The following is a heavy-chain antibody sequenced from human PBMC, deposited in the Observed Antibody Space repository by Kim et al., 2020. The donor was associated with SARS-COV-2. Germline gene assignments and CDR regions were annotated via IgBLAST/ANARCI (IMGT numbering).Heavy chain of an antibody. Sequence: ASVKVSCKAYGYSFTGNYIHWVRQAPGQGLEWMGWINPNIAATNYAQKFQGRVTMTRDTSINTAYMELARLRSDDTAMYFCARGTLMAVFDFWGQGTLVTVSS. CDR2: INPNIAAT. CDR1: GYSFTGNY. CDR3: ARGTLMAVFDF. V-gene: IGHV1-2*02. J-gene: IGHJ4*02. D-gene: IGHD2-8*01.